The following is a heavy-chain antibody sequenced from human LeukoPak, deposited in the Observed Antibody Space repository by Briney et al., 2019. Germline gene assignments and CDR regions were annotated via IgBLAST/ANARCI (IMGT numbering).Heavy chain of an antibody. V-gene: IGHV1-69*05. CDR3: ASDSGYSYGTFDY. D-gene: IGHD5-18*01. CDR2: IIPIFGTA. J-gene: IGHJ4*02. CDR1: GGTFSSYA. Sequence: SVKVSCKASGGTFSSYAISWVQQAPGQGLEWMGRIIPIFGTANYAQKFQGRVTITTDESTSTAYMELSSLRSEDTAVYYCASDSGYSYGTFDYWGQGTLVTVSS.